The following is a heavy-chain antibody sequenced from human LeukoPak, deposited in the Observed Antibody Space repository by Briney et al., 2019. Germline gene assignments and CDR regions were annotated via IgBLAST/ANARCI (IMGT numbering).Heavy chain of an antibody. CDR1: GFTFDDYA. D-gene: IGHD3-22*01. J-gene: IGHJ4*02. CDR3: AKAYYYDSSGYYFAGGFDY. CDR2: ISWNSGSI. Sequence: PGGSLRLSCAASGFTFDDYAMHWVRQAPGKGLEWVSGISWNSGSIGYADSVKGRFTISRDNAKNSLYLQMNSLRAEDTALYYCAKAYYYDSSGYYFAGGFDYWGQGTLVTVSS. V-gene: IGHV3-9*01.